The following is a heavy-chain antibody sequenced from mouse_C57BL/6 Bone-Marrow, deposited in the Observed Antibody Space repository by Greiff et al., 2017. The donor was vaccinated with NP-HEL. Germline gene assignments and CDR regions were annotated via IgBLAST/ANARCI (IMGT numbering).Heavy chain of an antibody. Sequence: QVQLQQPGAELVKPGASVKLSCKASGYTFTSYWMHWVKQRPGQGLEWIGLIHPNSGSTNYNEKFKSKATLTVDKSSSTAYMQLSSLTSEDSAVYYCASSRGKRLRFAYWGQGTLVTVSA. V-gene: IGHV1-64*01. D-gene: IGHD2-4*01. CDR1: GYTFTSYW. J-gene: IGHJ3*01. CDR2: IHPNSGST. CDR3: ASSRGKRLRFAY.